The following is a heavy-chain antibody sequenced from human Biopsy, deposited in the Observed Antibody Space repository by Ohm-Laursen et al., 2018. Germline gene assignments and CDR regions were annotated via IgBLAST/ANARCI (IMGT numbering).Heavy chain of an antibody. CDR1: GFTFSSYE. J-gene: IGHJ3*02. CDR2: ISSSGSTI. CDR3: ARDGIVGARFNSFDI. D-gene: IGHD1-26*01. V-gene: IGHV3-48*03. Sequence: SLSLSCAATGFTFSSYEMNWDCQAPGKGLEWVLYISSSGSTIYYADSVKGRFTISRDNAKNSLYLQMNSLRAEDTAVYYCARDGIVGARFNSFDIWGQGTMVTVSS.